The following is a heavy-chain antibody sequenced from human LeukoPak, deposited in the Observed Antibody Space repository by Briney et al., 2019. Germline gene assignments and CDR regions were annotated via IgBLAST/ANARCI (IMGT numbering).Heavy chain of an antibody. J-gene: IGHJ5*02. D-gene: IGHD6-19*01. CDR2: INHSGST. CDR1: GGSFSGYY. Sequence: SETLSLTCAVYGGSFSGYYWSWIRQPPGKGLEWIGEINHSGSTNYNPSLKSRVTISVDTSKNQFSLKLSSVTAADTAVYYCVRGTGGWYSDWFDPWGQGTLVTVSS. V-gene: IGHV4-34*01. CDR3: VRGTGGWYSDWFDP.